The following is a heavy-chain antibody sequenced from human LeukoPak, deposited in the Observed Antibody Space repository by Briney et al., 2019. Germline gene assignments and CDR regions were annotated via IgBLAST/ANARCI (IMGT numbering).Heavy chain of an antibody. D-gene: IGHD4-17*01. V-gene: IGHV3-30*04. Sequence: GGSLRLSCAASGFTFSSYAMHWVRQAPGKGLEWVAVISYDGSNKYYADSVKGRFTISRDNSKNTLYLQMNSLRAEDTAVYYCAREDYAPYDYWGQGTLATVSS. CDR1: GFTFSSYA. CDR3: AREDYAPYDY. CDR2: ISYDGSNK. J-gene: IGHJ4*02.